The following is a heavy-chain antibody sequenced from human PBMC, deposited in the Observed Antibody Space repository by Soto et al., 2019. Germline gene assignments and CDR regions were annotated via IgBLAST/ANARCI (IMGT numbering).Heavy chain of an antibody. CDR2: IIPIFGTA. CDR1: GGTFSSYA. V-gene: IGHV1-69*01. D-gene: IGHD6-13*01. CDR3: AREGPDGDSEPPLDY. J-gene: IGHJ4*02. Sequence: QVQLVQSGAEVKKPGSSVKVSCKASGGTFSSYAISWVRQAPGQGLEWMGGIIPIFGTANYAQKFQGRVTITADETTGTADMELSSMRSEDTAVSYCAREGPDGDSEPPLDYWGQGTLVTVSA.